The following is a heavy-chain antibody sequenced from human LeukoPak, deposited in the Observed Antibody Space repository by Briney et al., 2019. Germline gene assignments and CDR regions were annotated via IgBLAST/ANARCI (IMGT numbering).Heavy chain of an antibody. CDR1: GFTFSSYA. Sequence: GGSLRLSCAASGFTFSSYAMHWVRQAPGKGLEWVGFIRSKAYGGTTEYAASVKGRFTISRDDSKSIAYLQMNSLKTEDTAVYYCTREIWGAFDIWGQGTMVTVSS. J-gene: IGHJ3*02. D-gene: IGHD2-15*01. CDR2: IRSKAYGGTT. CDR3: TREIWGAFDI. V-gene: IGHV3-49*04.